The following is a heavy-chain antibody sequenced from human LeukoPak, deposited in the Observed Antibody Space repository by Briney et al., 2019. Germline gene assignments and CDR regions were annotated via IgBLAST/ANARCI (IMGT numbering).Heavy chain of an antibody. CDR2: IWYDGSNK. CDR1: GFTFSSYG. J-gene: IGHJ4*02. Sequence: PGGSLRLSCAASGFTFSSYGMHWVRQAPGKGLEWVAVIWYDGSNKNYADSVKGRFTISRDNSKNTLYLQMNSLRAEDTAVYYCARDPGSPHWGGSYFDYWGQGTLVTVSS. CDR3: ARDPGSPHWGGSYFDY. D-gene: IGHD1-26*01. V-gene: IGHV3-33*08.